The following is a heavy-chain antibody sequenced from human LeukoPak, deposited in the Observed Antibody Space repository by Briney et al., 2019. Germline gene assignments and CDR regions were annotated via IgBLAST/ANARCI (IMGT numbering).Heavy chain of an antibody. J-gene: IGHJ4*02. CDR2: ISGSGGST. CDR1: GFTFSSYG. CDR3: ALEEWLRYLFDY. V-gene: IGHV3-23*01. Sequence: GGTLRLSCAASGFTFSSYGMSWVRQAPGKGLEWVSAISGSGGSTYYADSVKGRFTISRDNSKNTLYLQMNSLRAEDTAVYYCALEEWLRYLFDYWGQGTLVTVSS. D-gene: IGHD5-12*01.